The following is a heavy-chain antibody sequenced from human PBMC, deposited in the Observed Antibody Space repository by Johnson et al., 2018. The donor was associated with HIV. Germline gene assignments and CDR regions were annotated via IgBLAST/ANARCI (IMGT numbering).Heavy chain of an antibody. CDR1: GFTFSSYW. Sequence: EVQLLESGGGVVQPGRSLRLSCAASGFTFSSYWMTWVRQAPGKGLEWVANIKEDGSEKYYVDSVRGRFTISRDNAKNLLYLQMNSLRAEDTAVYYCARPIARGASNIWGQGTMVTVSS. V-gene: IGHV3-7*05. CDR3: ARPIARGASNI. D-gene: IGHD1-26*01. CDR2: IKEDGSEK. J-gene: IGHJ3*02.